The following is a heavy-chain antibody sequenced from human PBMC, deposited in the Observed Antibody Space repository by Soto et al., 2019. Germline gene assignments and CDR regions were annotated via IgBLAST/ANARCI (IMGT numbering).Heavy chain of an antibody. J-gene: IGHJ4*02. Sequence: GGSLRLSCAASGFTFSSYSMNWVRQAPGKGLEWVSSISSSSSYIYYADSVKGRFTISRDNAKNSLYLQMNSLRAEDTAVYYCARDGVVVVPAATYFDYWGQGTLVTVSS. CDR2: ISSSSSYI. D-gene: IGHD2-2*01. CDR3: ARDGVVVVPAATYFDY. V-gene: IGHV3-21*01. CDR1: GFTFSSYS.